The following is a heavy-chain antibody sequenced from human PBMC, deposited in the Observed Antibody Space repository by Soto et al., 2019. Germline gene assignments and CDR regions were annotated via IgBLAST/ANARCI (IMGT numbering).Heavy chain of an antibody. D-gene: IGHD3-9*01. CDR1: AESVSRFY. J-gene: IGHJ2*01. V-gene: IGHV4-34*01. CDR2: ISHSGST. CDR3: ARGANCLFFWYFDV. Sequence: SGTLSLTCTVYAESVSRFYWSWIRQPPGKGLEWIGEISHSGSTNYNPSLKSRVIISVDTSRNQFSLNLNSVTAADTAVYYCARGANCLFFWYFDVRRRRTLFPVSP.